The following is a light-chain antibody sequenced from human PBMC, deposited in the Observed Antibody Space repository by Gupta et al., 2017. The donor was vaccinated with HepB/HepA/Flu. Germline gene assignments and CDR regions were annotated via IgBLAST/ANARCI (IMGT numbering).Light chain of an antibody. CDR1: QTISSY. Sequence: DIQMTQSPSSLSASVGDRVTITCRASQTISSYLHWYQQKGGKAPKLLIYAASSGQSGVPSRFSGSGSGTDFTLTISRLQPEDFATYCCQQRDSTPITFGRGTKVDIK. V-gene: IGKV1-39*01. CDR3: QQRDSTPIT. CDR2: AAS. J-gene: IGKJ4*01.